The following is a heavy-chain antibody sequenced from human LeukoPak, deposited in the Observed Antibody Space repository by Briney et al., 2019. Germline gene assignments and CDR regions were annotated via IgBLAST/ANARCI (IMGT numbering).Heavy chain of an antibody. J-gene: IGHJ4*02. CDR2: ISGSGGST. CDR3: AKDQHPNYYDSSGYFDY. D-gene: IGHD3-22*01. V-gene: IGHV3-23*01. Sequence: PGGSLRLSCAASGFTFSSYAMSWVRQAPGKGLEWVSAISGSGGSTYYADSVKGRFTISRDNSKNTLYLQMNSLRAEDTAVYYCAKDQHPNYYDSSGYFDYWGQGTLVTVSS. CDR1: GFTFSSYA.